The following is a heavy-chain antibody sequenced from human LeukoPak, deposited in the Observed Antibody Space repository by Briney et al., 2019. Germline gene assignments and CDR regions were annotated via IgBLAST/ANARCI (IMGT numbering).Heavy chain of an antibody. CDR3: ARVRVGATYGGAFDI. CDR1: GFTFDDYG. CDR2: ISYDGSNK. Sequence: GGSLRLSCAASGFTFDDYGLSWVRQAPGKGLEWVAVISYDGSNKYYADSVKGRFTISRDNSKNTLYLQMNSLRAEDTAVYYCARVRVGATYGGAFDIWGQGTMVTVSS. V-gene: IGHV3-30*03. D-gene: IGHD1-26*01. J-gene: IGHJ3*02.